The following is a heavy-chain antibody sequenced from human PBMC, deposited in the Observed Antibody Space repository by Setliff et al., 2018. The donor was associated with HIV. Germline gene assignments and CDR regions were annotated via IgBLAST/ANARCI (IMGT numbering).Heavy chain of an antibody. CDR3: ARLRYYDSSGYFHYFDY. V-gene: IGHV4-30-4*01. D-gene: IGHD3-22*01. J-gene: IGHJ4*02. CDR2: IYYSGTT. Sequence: PSETLSLTCTVSGGSINSGNNYWSWVRQHPGKGLEWIGFIYYSGTTYYNPSLKSRVTISVDTSKNQFSRKLSSVTAADTAVYYCARLRYYDSSGYFHYFDYWGQGTLVTVSS. CDR1: GGSINSGNNY.